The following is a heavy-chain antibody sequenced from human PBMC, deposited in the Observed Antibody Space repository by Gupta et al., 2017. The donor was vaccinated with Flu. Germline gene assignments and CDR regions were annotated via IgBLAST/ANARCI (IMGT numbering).Heavy chain of an antibody. V-gene: IGHV1-8*01. J-gene: IGHJ6*03. CDR3: ARRQKDYYYYYMDV. Sequence: QVQLVQSGAEVRKPGASVKVSCKASGYTFTSYDINWVRQATGQGLEWMGWMNPNSGNTGYDKQFQGRGTMTTNTSTSTAYMERINLRSEDTAVDYCARRQKDYYYYYMDVWGKGTTVTVSS. CDR1: GYTFTSYD. CDR2: MNPNSGNT.